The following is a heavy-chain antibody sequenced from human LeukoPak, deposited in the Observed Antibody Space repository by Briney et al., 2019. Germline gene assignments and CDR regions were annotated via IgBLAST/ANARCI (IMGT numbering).Heavy chain of an antibody. V-gene: IGHV4-30-2*01. J-gene: IGHJ4*02. D-gene: IGHD6-13*01. Sequence: SQTLSLTCTVSGGSISSGGYYWSWIRQPPGKGLEWIGYIYHSGSTYYNPSLKSRVTISVDRSKNQFSLKLSSVTAADTAVYYCAGAGSSSWSIFDYWGQGTLVTVSS. CDR2: IYHSGST. CDR3: AGAGSSSWSIFDY. CDR1: GGSISSGGYY.